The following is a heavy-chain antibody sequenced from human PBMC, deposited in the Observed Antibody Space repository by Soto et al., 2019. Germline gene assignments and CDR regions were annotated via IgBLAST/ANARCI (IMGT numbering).Heavy chain of an antibody. CDR3: ARSGYYYDSSGYSA. D-gene: IGHD3-22*01. Sequence: GGSLRLSCVASGFNFSYNAMSWVRQAPGKGLQWVSTISSRSDIYYADSVKGRFTISRDNAKNSLYLQMNSLRAEDTAVYYCARSGYYYDSSGYSAWGQGTLVTVSS. V-gene: IGHV3-21*04. CDR2: ISSRSDI. CDR1: GFNFSYNA. J-gene: IGHJ5*02.